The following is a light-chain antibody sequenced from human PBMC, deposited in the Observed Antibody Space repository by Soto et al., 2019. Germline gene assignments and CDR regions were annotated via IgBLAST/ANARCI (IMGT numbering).Light chain of an antibody. CDR2: EVT. CDR3: SSYAGCDNRVD. J-gene: IGLJ1*01. Sequence: QSALSSPPSASGSPGQSVTISCTRTSGDDGGYDYVSWYQQPSGKAPKLMLYEVTKRPLGVPDRFSGYRSGKTASATVSWLQADVEADDACSSYAGCDNRVDFGSGTKVTVL. V-gene: IGLV2-8*01. CDR1: SGDDGGYDY.